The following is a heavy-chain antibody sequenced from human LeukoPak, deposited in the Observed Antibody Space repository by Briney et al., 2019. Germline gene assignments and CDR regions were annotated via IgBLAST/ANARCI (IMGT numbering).Heavy chain of an antibody. CDR2: ISGSGGST. CDR1: GFTFSSYG. CDR3: AKDHRPAATPNLWDY. Sequence: GGSLRLSCAASGFTFSSYGMSWVRQAPGKGLEWVSAISGSGGSTYYADSVKGRFTISRDNSKNTLYLQMNSLRAEDTAVYYCAKDHRPAATPNLWDYWGQGTLVTVSS. V-gene: IGHV3-23*01. D-gene: IGHD2-15*01. J-gene: IGHJ4*02.